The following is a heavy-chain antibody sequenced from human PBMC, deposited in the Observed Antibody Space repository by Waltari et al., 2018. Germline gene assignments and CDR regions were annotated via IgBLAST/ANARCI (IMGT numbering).Heavy chain of an antibody. D-gene: IGHD3-16*02. J-gene: IGHJ4*02. CDR3: ASALVWGSYRN. V-gene: IGHV4-31*03. Sequence: QVQLQESGPGLVKPSQTLSLTCTVSGGSISSGGYYWSWIRQHPGTGLAWIGYIYYSGSTSSSPSVKSRVTRSVDTYKNQFSVKLGAVTAADTAVYYWASALVWGSYRNWGQGTLVTVSS. CDR2: IYYSGST. CDR1: GGSISSGGYY.